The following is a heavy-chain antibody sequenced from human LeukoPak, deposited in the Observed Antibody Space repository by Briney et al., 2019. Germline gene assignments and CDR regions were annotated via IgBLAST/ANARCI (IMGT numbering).Heavy chain of an antibody. CDR3: ARAIRRSWYAVHYYYYGMDV. D-gene: IGHD6-13*01. V-gene: IGHV3-48*03. CDR1: GFTFSSYE. Sequence: GGSLRLSCAASGFTFSSYEMNWVRQAPGKGLEWVSYISSSGSTIYYADSVKGRFTISRDNAKNSLYLQMNSLRAEDTAVYYCARAIRRSWYAVHYYYYGMDVWGQGTTVTVSS. J-gene: IGHJ6*02. CDR2: ISSSGSTI.